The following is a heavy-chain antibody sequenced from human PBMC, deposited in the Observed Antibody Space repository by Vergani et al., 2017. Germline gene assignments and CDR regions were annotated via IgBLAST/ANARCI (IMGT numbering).Heavy chain of an antibody. V-gene: IGHV4-34*01. CDR2: INHSGST. CDR1: GGSFSDYY. CDR3: VSEYYYYGMDV. J-gene: IGHJ6*02. Sequence: QVQLQQSGAGLLKPSETLSLTCAVYGGSFSDYYWSWIRQPPGKGLEGIGEINHSGSTSYNPYLTSRVTISVDTSKNQFSLKLRSVTAADTAMYYCVSEYYYYGMDVWGQGTTVTVSS.